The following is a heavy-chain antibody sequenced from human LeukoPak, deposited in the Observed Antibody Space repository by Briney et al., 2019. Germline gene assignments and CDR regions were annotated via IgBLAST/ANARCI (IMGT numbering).Heavy chain of an antibody. CDR1: GGSISSGGYY. V-gene: IGHV4-31*03. J-gene: IGHJ5*02. Sequence: PSETLPLTCTVSGGSISSGGYYWSRIRQHPGKGLEWIGYIYYSGSTYYNPSLKSRLTISVDTSKNQFSLKLSSVTAADTAVYYCARVFGGPHYNWFDPWGQGTLVTVSS. CDR3: ARVFGGPHYNWFDP. D-gene: IGHD3-10*01. CDR2: IYYSGST.